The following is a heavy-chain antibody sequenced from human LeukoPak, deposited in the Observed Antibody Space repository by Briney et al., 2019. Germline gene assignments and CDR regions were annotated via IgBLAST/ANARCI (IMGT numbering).Heavy chain of an antibody. CDR3: AREGSGNYSGSMDY. CDR1: GFTFSSYA. Sequence: QPGGSLRLSCAASGFTFSSYAMSWVRQAPGKGLEGGSSISGSGGSTYYADSVKGRFTISRDNSKNTLYLQMNSLRAEDPAVYYCAREGSGNYSGSMDYWGQGTLVTVSS. CDR2: ISGSGGST. D-gene: IGHD1-26*01. V-gene: IGHV3-23*01. J-gene: IGHJ4*02.